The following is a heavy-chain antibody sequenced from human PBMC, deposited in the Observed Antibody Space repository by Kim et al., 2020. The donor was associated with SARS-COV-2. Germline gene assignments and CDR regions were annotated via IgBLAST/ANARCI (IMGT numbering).Heavy chain of an antibody. CDR2: ISGSGGST. Sequence: GGSLKLSCAASGFTFSSYAMSWVRQAPGKGLEWVSAISGSGGSTYYADSVKGRFTISRDNSKNTLYLQMNSLRAEDTAVYYCAKPRGTMVRGVIITPLGYWGQGTLVTVSS. J-gene: IGHJ4*02. CDR3: AKPRGTMVRGVIITPLGY. CDR1: GFTFSSYA. V-gene: IGHV3-23*01. D-gene: IGHD3-10*01.